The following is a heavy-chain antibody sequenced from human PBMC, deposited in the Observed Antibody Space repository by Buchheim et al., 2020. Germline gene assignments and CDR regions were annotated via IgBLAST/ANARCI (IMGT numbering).Heavy chain of an antibody. D-gene: IGHD3-3*01. Sequence: EVQLVESGGGLVQPGGSLRLSCAASGFTVSSNYMSWVRQAPGKGLEWVSVIYSGGSTYYADSVKGRFTISRDTSKNTLYLQMNSLRAEDTAVYYCATSPGAYYDFWSGYPSNVWGQGTT. J-gene: IGHJ6*02. CDR2: IYSGGST. V-gene: IGHV3-66*01. CDR3: ATSPGAYYDFWSGYPSNV. CDR1: GFTVSSNY.